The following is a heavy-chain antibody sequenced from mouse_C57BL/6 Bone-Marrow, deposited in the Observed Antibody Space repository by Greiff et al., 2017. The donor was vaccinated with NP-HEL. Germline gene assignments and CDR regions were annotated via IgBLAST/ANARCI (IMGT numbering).Heavy chain of an antibody. CDR2: ISSGGSYT. CDR1: GFTFSSYG. D-gene: IGHD2-4*01. CDR3: ASPYDYDVAWFAY. J-gene: IGHJ3*01. V-gene: IGHV5-6*01. Sequence: EVKLVESGGDLVKPGGSLKLSCAASGFTFSSYGMSWVRQTPDKRLEWVATISSGGSYTYYPDSVKGRFTISRDNAKNTLYLQMRSLKAEDTAMYYCASPYDYDVAWFAYWGQGTLVTVSA.